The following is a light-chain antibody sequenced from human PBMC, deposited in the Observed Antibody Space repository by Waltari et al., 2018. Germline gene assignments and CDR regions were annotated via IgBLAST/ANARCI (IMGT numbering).Light chain of an antibody. V-gene: IGKV3-20*01. Sequence: EIVLTQSPGTLSLSPGERATLSCRASQSVSSTYLAWYQQKPGQAPRLLIYGASSRATGIPDRFSASGSGTDFTRTISRLEPEDFAVYYCQQYGSSRGTFGQGTKVEIK. J-gene: IGKJ1*01. CDR2: GAS. CDR1: QSVSSTY. CDR3: QQYGSSRGT.